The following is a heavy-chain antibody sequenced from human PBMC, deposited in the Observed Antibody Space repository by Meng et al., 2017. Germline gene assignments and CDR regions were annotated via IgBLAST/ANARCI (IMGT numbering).Heavy chain of an antibody. CDR3: AKMSSSWSLY. CDR2: ISGSGGST. CDR1: GFTFSSYA. J-gene: IGHJ4*02. V-gene: IGHV3-23*01. D-gene: IGHD6-13*01. Sequence: GESLKISCAASGFTFSSYAMSWVRQAPGKGLEWVSAISGSGGSTYYADSVKVRFTISRDNSKNTLYLQMNSLRAEDTAVYYCAKMSSSWSLYWGQGTLVTVSS.